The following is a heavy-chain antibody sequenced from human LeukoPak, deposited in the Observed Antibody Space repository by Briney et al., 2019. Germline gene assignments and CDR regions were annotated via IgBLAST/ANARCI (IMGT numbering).Heavy chain of an antibody. CDR2: INPNSGGT. Sequence: GASVKASCKASGYTFIDDYIYWVRQAPGQGLEWMGWINPNSGGTKYAQKFQGRVTMTRDTSISTAYMDLSKLRSDDTAVYYCARDRSSGWYSWFDPWGQGTLVTVSS. CDR1: GYTFIDDY. D-gene: IGHD6-19*01. CDR3: ARDRSSGWYSWFDP. J-gene: IGHJ5*02. V-gene: IGHV1-2*02.